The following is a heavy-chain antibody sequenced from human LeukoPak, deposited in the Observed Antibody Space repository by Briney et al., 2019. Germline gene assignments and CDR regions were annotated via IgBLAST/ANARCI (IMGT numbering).Heavy chain of an antibody. J-gene: IGHJ6*04. CDR3: EREEVRGEIVSTHYGMDV. CDR1: GFTFSSYS. D-gene: IGHD3-10*01. CDR2: INSEGTST. Sequence: GGSLRLSCAASGFTFSSYSMHWVRQAPGKGLEWVSRINSEGTSTSYADSVKGPFTISRDNAKNTLYLQMNSLRVEDTAVYYCEREEVRGEIVSTHYGMDVWGKGTTVTVSS. V-gene: IGHV3-74*01.